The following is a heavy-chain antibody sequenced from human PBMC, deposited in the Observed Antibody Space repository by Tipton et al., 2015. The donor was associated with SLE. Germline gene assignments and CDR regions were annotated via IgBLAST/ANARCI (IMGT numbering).Heavy chain of an antibody. D-gene: IGHD3-22*01. J-gene: IGHJ3*02. CDR3: ARESYYYDSSGPDAFDI. CDR1: GGSISSYY. Sequence: TLSLTCTVSGGSISSYYWSWIRQPPGKGLEWIGYIYYSGSTNYNPSLKSRVTMSVDTSKNQFSLKLSSVTAADTAVYYCARESYYYDSSGPDAFDIWGQGTMVTVSS. CDR2: IYYSGST. V-gene: IGHV4-59*12.